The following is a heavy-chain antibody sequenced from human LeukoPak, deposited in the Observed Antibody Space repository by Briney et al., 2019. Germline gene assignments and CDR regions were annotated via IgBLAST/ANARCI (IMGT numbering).Heavy chain of an antibody. Sequence: GGSPRLSCAASGFTFSSYAMSWVRQAPGKGLEWVSAISGSGGSTYYADSVKGRFTISRDNSKNTLYLQMNSLRAEDTAVYYCAKDTSDPLPYYYYMDVWGKGTTVTVSS. J-gene: IGHJ6*03. CDR3: AKDTSDPLPYYYYMDV. V-gene: IGHV3-23*01. CDR2: ISGSGGST. CDR1: GFTFSSYA.